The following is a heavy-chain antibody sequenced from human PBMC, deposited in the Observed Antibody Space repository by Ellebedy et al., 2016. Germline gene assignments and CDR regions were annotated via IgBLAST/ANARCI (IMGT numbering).Heavy chain of an antibody. CDR1: GFTFSAYE. CDR2: TSPGANIK. D-gene: IGHD6-19*01. V-gene: IGHV3-30-3*01. J-gene: IGHJ4*02. CDR3: ARGLVAVAGIGFDY. Sequence: GGSLRLXXAASGFTFSAYELHWVRQAPGKGLEWVAVTSPGANIKIYTDSVKGRFTISRDNSKNTLALQMNSLRSEDTAVYYCARGLVAVAGIGFDYWGQGTLVTVSS.